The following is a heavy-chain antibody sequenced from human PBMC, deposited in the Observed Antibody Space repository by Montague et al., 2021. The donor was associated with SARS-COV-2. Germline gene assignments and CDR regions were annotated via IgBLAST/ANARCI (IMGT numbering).Heavy chain of an antibody. D-gene: IGHD3-9*01. CDR1: GFTFSNAW. CDR2: IKSKTDGGTT. J-gene: IGHJ4*02. CDR3: TTGLDGTYYDILTGYYRIDY. Sequence: SLSLSLSASGFTFSNAWMSWVRQAPGKGLEWVGRIKSKTDGGTTDYAAPVKGRFTISRDDSKNTLYLQMNSLKTEDTAVYYCTTGLDGTYYDILTGYYRIDYWGQGTLVTVSS. V-gene: IGHV3-15*01.